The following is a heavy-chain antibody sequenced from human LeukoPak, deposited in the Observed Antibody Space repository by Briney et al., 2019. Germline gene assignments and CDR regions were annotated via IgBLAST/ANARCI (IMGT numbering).Heavy chain of an antibody. J-gene: IGHJ4*02. D-gene: IGHD3-10*01. Sequence: GGSLRLSCAASGFSFSDYYMNWIRRAPGKGLEWVSYISSSSGYTNYADSVKGRFTISRDNAKNSLYLQMNSLRVEDTAVYYCARSKRGFPYYFDYWGQGTLVTVSS. CDR3: ARSKRGFPYYFDY. CDR1: GFSFSDYY. V-gene: IGHV3-11*03. CDR2: ISSSSGYT.